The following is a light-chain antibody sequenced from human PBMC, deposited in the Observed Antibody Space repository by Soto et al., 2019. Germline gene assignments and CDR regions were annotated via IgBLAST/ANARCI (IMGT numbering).Light chain of an antibody. CDR1: QSVSSTY. J-gene: IGKJ1*01. Sequence: EIVLTQSPATLSLSPGERATLSCRASQSVSSTYLAWYQHKPGQAPRLLFYGASTRAAGIPARFSGSGSGTEFTLTITGLQSEDFVVYYCQQYNNWPPWTFGQGTKVEIK. CDR2: GAS. CDR3: QQYNNWPPWT. V-gene: IGKV3-15*01.